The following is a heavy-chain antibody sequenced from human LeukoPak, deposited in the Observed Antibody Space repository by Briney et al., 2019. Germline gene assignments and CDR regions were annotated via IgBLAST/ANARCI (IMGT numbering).Heavy chain of an antibody. CDR2: IYYSGST. CDR1: GYSISSSYY. V-gene: IGHV4-59*12. J-gene: IGHJ4*02. D-gene: IGHD1-26*01. Sequence: SETLSLTCTVSGYSISSSYYWSWIRQPPGKGLEWIGYIYYSGSTNYNPSLKSRVTISVDTSKNQFSLKLSSVTAADTAVYYCARDPVGATTDYWGQGTLVTVSS. CDR3: ARDPVGATTDY.